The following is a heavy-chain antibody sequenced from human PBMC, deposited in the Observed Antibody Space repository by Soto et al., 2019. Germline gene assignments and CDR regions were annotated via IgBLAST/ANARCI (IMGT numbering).Heavy chain of an antibody. D-gene: IGHD2-2*01. J-gene: IGHJ6*02. CDR3: AKDLEYQLSAYGMDV. CDR1: EFTFSSYG. V-gene: IGHV3-30*18. Sequence: PGGSLRLSCVASEFTFSSYGMHWARQAPGKGLEWVALISYDGSNKYYADSVKGRFTISRDNSKNTLFLQMNSLRAEDTAVYYCAKDLEYQLSAYGMDVWGQGTTVTVSS. CDR2: ISYDGSNK.